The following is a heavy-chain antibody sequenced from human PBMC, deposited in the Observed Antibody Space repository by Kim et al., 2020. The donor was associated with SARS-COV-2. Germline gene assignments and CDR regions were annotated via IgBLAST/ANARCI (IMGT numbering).Heavy chain of an antibody. CDR3: ARGAKIDLRPGHLYYFFGLDV. Sequence: ASVKVSCKASGYTFTDYHMHWVRQAPGQGLEWMGRINPNSGATNNAQKFQGRVTLTRDTSISTAYLELSTLRPDDAAIYYCARGAKIDLRPGHLYYFFGLDVWGQGTTVTVS. V-gene: IGHV1-2*02. D-gene: IGHD2-2*02. CDR2: INPNSGAT. CDR1: GYTFTDYH. J-gene: IGHJ6*02.